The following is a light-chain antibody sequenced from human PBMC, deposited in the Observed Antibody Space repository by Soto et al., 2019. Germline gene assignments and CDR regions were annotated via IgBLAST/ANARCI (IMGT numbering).Light chain of an antibody. V-gene: IGKV3-15*01. Sequence: EIVMTQSPATLSVSPGERATLSCRASQSVSSNLAWYQQKPGQAPRLLIYGASTRATGIPARFSGSGSGTEFTLIISSLQSEDFAVYYCQQYNNWPAWTFGHGTKVEIK. CDR1: QSVSSN. CDR3: QQYNNWPAWT. CDR2: GAS. J-gene: IGKJ1*01.